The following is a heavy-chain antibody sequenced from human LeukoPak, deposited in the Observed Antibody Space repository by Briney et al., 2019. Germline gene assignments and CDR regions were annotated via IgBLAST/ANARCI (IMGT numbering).Heavy chain of an antibody. CDR1: GGTFSSYA. Sequence: ASVKVSCKASGGTFSSYAISWVRQAPGQGLEWMGIINPSGGTTFYVQKFQGRVTMTRDTSTSTAYMELSRLRSDDTAVYYCARANYDFWSGYPLNWFDPWGQGTLVTVSS. D-gene: IGHD3-3*01. V-gene: IGHV1-46*01. CDR3: ARANYDFWSGYPLNWFDP. J-gene: IGHJ5*02. CDR2: INPSGGTT.